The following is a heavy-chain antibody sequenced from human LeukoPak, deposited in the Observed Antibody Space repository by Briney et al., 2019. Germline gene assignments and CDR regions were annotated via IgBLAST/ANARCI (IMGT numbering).Heavy chain of an antibody. CDR1: GGSISSYY. D-gene: IGHD1-1*01. Sequence: SETLSLTCTVSGGSISSYYWSWIRQPPGKGLEWIGYIYYSGSTNYNPSLKSRVTISVDTSKNQFSLKLSSVTAADTAAYYCARHQGNWNVLYYFDYWGQGTLVTVSS. J-gene: IGHJ4*02. V-gene: IGHV4-59*01. CDR3: ARHQGNWNVLYYFDY. CDR2: IYYSGST.